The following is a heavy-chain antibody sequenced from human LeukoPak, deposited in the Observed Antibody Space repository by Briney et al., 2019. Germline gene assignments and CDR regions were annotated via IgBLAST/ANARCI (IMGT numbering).Heavy chain of an antibody. Sequence: GGSLILSCAASGFTFSSNAMSWVRQAPGKGLEWVSAISGSGGGTFYADSVKGRFTISRDNSKNTLYLQMNSLRAEDTAVFYCAKSLLDYDSSGPVDYWGQGTLVTVSS. CDR1: GFTFSSNA. CDR3: AKSLLDYDSSGPVDY. V-gene: IGHV3-23*01. J-gene: IGHJ4*02. CDR2: ISGSGGGT. D-gene: IGHD3-22*01.